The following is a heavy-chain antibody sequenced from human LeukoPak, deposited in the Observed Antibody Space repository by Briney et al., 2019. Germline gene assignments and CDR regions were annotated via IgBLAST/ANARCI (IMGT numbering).Heavy chain of an antibody. Sequence: PGGSLRLSCAASGFTFSSYAMHWVRQAPGKGLEWVAVISYDGSNKYYADSVKGRFTISRDNSKNTLYLQMNSLRAEDTAVYCCARGTLTPFDYWGPGTLVTVSS. CDR3: ARGTLTPFDY. CDR1: GFTFSSYA. J-gene: IGHJ4*02. CDR2: ISYDGSNK. V-gene: IGHV3-30*04. D-gene: IGHD1-14*01.